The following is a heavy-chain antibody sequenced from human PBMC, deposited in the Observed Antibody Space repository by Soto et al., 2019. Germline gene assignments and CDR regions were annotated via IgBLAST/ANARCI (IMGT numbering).Heavy chain of an antibody. D-gene: IGHD3-10*01. CDR3: ARSPGVSTPRPVGLDY. Sequence: GASVKVSCKASGYTFTSYGISWVRQAPGQGLEWMGWISAYNGNTNYAQKLQGRVTMTTDTSTSTAYMELRSLRSDDTAVYYCARSPGVSTPRPVGLDYWGQGTLVTVSS. CDR2: ISAYNGNT. CDR1: GYTFTSYG. J-gene: IGHJ4*02. V-gene: IGHV1-18*04.